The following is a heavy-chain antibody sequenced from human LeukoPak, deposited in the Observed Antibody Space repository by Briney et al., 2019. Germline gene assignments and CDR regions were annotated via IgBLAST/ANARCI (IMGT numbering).Heavy chain of an antibody. CDR1: GFTFSTYS. J-gene: IGHJ4*02. D-gene: IGHD6-19*01. CDR2: ISSGSSYI. CDR3: VRGEHSSDWLFDY. Sequence: PGTSLRLSCAASGFTFSTYSINWVRQAPGKGLEWVSSISSGSSYIYYADSVKGRFTISRDNAKNSLYLQMNSLRAEDTAVYYCVRGEHSSDWLFDYWGQGTLVTVSS. V-gene: IGHV3-21*01.